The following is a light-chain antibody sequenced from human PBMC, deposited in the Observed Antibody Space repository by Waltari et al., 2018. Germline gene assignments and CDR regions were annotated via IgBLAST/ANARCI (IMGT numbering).Light chain of an antibody. Sequence: QSVLTQPPSASGTPGQRVTISCSGSSSNIGNNNVNWYQQLPGTAPKLLVYNTNQRPSGVPDRFPGSKSGTSASLAISGPQSEDEAHYYCAAWDDSVIVVFGGGTKLTVL. J-gene: IGLJ2*01. CDR1: SSNIGNNN. CDR2: NTN. CDR3: AAWDDSVIVV. V-gene: IGLV1-44*01.